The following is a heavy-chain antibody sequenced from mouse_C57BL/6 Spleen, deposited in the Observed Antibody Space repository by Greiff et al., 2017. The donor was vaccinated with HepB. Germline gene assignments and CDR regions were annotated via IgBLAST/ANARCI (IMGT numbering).Heavy chain of an antibody. CDR3: ARPLYDDYDEVYYFDY. V-gene: IGHV1-42*01. CDR2: INPSTGGT. J-gene: IGHJ2*01. D-gene: IGHD2-4*01. CDR1: GYSFTGYY. Sequence: VQLQQSGPELVKPGASVKISCKASGYSFTGYYMNWVKQSPEKSLEWIGEINPSTGGTTYNQKFKAKATLTVDKSSSTAYMQLKSLTSEDSAVYYCARPLYDDYDEVYYFDYWGQGTTLTVSS.